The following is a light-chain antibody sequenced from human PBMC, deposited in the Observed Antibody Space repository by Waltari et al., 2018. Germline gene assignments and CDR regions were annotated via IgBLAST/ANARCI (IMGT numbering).Light chain of an antibody. V-gene: IGLV2-14*03. CDR3: SSYTSSSTLV. CDR2: DVS. Sequence: QSALTQPASVSGSPGQSITISCTGTSRDVGGYNYASWYQQHPGNAPKLMIYDVSNRPSGVSNRFSGSKSGNTASLTISGLQAEDEADYYCSSYTSSSTLVFGGGTKLTVL. CDR1: SRDVGGYNY. J-gene: IGLJ3*02.